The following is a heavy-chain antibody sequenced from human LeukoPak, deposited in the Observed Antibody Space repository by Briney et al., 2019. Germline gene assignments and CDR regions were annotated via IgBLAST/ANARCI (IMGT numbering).Heavy chain of an antibody. D-gene: IGHD3-9*01. CDR1: GGSFSGYY. J-gene: IGHJ5*02. CDR3: ARAYDILTGDYFDP. Sequence: SETLSLTCAVYGGSFSGYYWSWIRQPPGKGLEWIGEINHSGSTNYNPSLKSRVTISVDTSKNQFSLKLGSVTAADTAVYYCARAYDILTGDYFDPWGQGTLVTVSS. V-gene: IGHV4-34*01. CDR2: INHSGST.